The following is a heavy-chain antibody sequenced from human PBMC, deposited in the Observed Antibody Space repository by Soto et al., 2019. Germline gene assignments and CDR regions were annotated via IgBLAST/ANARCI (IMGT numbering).Heavy chain of an antibody. Sequence: SETLSLTFTVSGGPISSYYWSWIRQPSGKGLEWIGRIYTSGSTNYNPSLKSRVTISVDTSKNQLSLELSSVTAAETAVYYCARNHYDSNTFYYYFDYWGQGTLVTVSS. CDR3: ARNHYDSNTFYYYFDY. J-gene: IGHJ4*02. CDR1: GGPISSYY. CDR2: IYTSGST. D-gene: IGHD3-22*01. V-gene: IGHV4-4*07.